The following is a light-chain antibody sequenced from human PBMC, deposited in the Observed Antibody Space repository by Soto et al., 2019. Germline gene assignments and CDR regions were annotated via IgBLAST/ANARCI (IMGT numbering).Light chain of an antibody. CDR3: QVWDSRDDHRV. J-gene: IGLJ2*01. CDR1: RIGSKS. CDR2: DDS. V-gene: IGLV3-21*02. Sequence: SSELTQPPSVSVAPGQTARITCGGNRIGSKSVHWFQQKPGQAPVLVVHDDSDRPSGIPERFSGSNSGGTATLTISRVEAGDEADYYCQVWDSRDDHRVFGGGTKVTVL.